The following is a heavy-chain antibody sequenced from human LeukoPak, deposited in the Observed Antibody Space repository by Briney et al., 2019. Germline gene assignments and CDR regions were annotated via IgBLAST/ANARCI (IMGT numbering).Heavy chain of an antibody. CDR2: IYHSGST. J-gene: IGHJ4*02. Sequence: PSETLSLTCAVSGGSISSGGYSWSWIRRPPGKGLEWIGYIYHSGSTYYNPSLKSRVTISVDRSKNQFSLKPSSVTAADTAVYYCARGRRFTIFGVVPPDYWGQGTLVTVSS. CDR1: GGSISSGGYS. CDR3: ARGRRFTIFGVVPPDY. D-gene: IGHD3-3*01. V-gene: IGHV4-30-2*01.